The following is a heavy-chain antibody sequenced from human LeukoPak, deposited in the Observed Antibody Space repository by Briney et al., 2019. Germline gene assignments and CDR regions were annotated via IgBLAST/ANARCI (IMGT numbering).Heavy chain of an antibody. Sequence: ASVKVSCKASGYTFTGYYMHWVRQAPGQGLEWMGRINPNSGGTNYALKFQGRVTMTRDTSISTAYMELSRLRSDDTAVYYCARDQIMITFGGVIDDYWGQGTLVTVSS. D-gene: IGHD3-16*02. CDR2: INPNSGGT. CDR3: ARDQIMITFGGVIDDY. V-gene: IGHV1-2*06. J-gene: IGHJ4*02. CDR1: GYTFTGYY.